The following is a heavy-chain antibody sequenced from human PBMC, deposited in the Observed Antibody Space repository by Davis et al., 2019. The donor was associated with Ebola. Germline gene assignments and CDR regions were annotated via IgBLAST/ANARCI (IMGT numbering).Heavy chain of an antibody. J-gene: IGHJ6*02. V-gene: IGHV3-23*01. CDR3: ARWGSITGTTGDNYYYYGMDV. CDR2: ISGSGGST. D-gene: IGHD1-7*01. Sequence: PGGSLRLSCAASGFTFSSYAMSWVRQAPGKGLEWVSAISGSGGSTYYADSVKGRFTISRDNSKNTLYLQMNSLRAEDTAVYYCARWGSITGTTGDNYYYYGMDVWGQGTTVTVSS. CDR1: GFTFSSYA.